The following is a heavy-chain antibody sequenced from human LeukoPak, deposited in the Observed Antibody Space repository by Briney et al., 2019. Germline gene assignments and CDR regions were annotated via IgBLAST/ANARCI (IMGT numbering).Heavy chain of an antibody. V-gene: IGHV3-48*01. CDR1: GFTFSSYN. Sequence: GGSLRLSCAASGFTFSSYNMNWVRQAPGKGLEWVSYITLSGTSIYYADSVKGRFTISRDNAKNSLYLQMNTLRAEDTAVYYCASESPSSSSRTLDYWGQGTLVTVSS. J-gene: IGHJ4*02. CDR2: ITLSGTSI. CDR3: ASESPSSSSRTLDY. D-gene: IGHD2-2*01.